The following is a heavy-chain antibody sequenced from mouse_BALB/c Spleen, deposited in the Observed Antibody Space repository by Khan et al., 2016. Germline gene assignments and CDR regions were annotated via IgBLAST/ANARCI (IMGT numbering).Heavy chain of an antibody. J-gene: IGHJ3*01. D-gene: IGHD2-3*01. CDR2: IDPANGNT. Sequence: VQLKESGAELVKPGASVKLSCTASGFNIKDTYMHWVKQRPEQGLEWIGRIDPANGNTKYDPKFQGKATITADTSSNTAYLQLSSLTSEDTAVYYCASFYDGDWFAYWGQGTLVTVSA. CDR1: GFNIKDTY. V-gene: IGHV14-3*02. CDR3: ASFYDGDWFAY.